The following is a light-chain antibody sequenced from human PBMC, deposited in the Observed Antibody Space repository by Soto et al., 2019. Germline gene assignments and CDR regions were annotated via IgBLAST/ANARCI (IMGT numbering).Light chain of an antibody. Sequence: EIVLTQSPGTLSLSPGERATLSCRASQSVNNRYLAWYQQKPGQAPRLLICGASSRATGIPDRFSGSGSGTDFTLTINRLEPEDFAVYYCQQYGNSPPTFGQGTKVDIK. CDR1: QSVNNRY. V-gene: IGKV3-20*01. CDR2: GAS. J-gene: IGKJ1*01. CDR3: QQYGNSPPT.